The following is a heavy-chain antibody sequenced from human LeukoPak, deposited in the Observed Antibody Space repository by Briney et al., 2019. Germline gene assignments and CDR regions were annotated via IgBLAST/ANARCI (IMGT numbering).Heavy chain of an antibody. CDR3: AKGSRGYCSSTSCHRLT. CDR1: GFTFSSYA. J-gene: IGHJ5*02. D-gene: IGHD2-2*01. Sequence: GGSLRLFCAASGFTFSSYAMSWVRQAPGKGLEWVSAISGSGGSTYYADSVKGRFTISRDNSKNTLYLQMNSLRAEDTAVYYCAKGSRGYCSSTSCHRLTWGQGTLVTVSS. CDR2: ISGSGGST. V-gene: IGHV3-23*01.